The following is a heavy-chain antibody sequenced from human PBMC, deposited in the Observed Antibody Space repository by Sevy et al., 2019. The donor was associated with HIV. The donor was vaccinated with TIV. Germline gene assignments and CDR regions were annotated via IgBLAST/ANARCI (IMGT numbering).Heavy chain of an antibody. CDR2: ISSSSSYI. D-gene: IGHD2-21*01. CDR1: GFTFSSYS. V-gene: IGHV3-21*01. CDR3: ARERGGDCGGDCYSAEYFQH. Sequence: LSVTCAASGFTFSSYSMNWVRQAPGKGLEWVSSISSSSSYIYYADSVKGRFTISRDNAKNSLYLQMNSLRAEDTAVYYCARERGGDCGGDCYSAEYFQHWGQGTLVTVSS. J-gene: IGHJ1*01.